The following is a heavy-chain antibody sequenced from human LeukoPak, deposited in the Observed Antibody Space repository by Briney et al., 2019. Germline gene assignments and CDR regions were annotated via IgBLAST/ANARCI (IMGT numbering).Heavy chain of an antibody. CDR2: INSGSSTI. CDR1: DFSLRSYS. J-gene: IGHJ4*02. V-gene: IGHV3-48*01. D-gene: IGHD3-16*01. CDR3: AKDSSLRTSYHGYFDY. Sequence: GGSLRLSCGASDFSLRSYSMDWVRQAPGKGLEWVSHINSGSSTIYYADSVKGRFTISRDNDGNSLYLHMNSLRAEDTALYYCAKDSSLRTSYHGYFDYWGQGTLVTVSS.